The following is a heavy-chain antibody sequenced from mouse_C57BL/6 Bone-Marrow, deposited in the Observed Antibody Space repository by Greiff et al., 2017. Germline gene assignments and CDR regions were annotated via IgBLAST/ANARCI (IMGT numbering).Heavy chain of an antibody. CDR1: GYTFTSYG. Sequence: QVQLQQSGAELARPGASVKLSCKASGYTFTSYGISWVKQRTGQGLEWIGEIYPRSGNTYYNEKFKGKATLTADKSSSTAYIELRSLTSEDSAVYFCARSPLLLCYFDYWGQGTTLTVSS. V-gene: IGHV1-81*01. D-gene: IGHD2-1*01. CDR3: ARSPLLLCYFDY. J-gene: IGHJ2*01. CDR2: IYPRSGNT.